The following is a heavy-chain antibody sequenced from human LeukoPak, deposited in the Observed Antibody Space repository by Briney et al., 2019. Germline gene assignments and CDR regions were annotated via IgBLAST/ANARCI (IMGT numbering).Heavy chain of an antibody. J-gene: IGHJ3*02. CDR3: AREEEVGAFDI. CDR1: GYSFTSYL. Sequence: GASLKFSCKGSGYSFTSYLIGWGRQLPEKGLGWMGIIYPGDFDNRYHPSFQGQATIAADKSITTANLQWSSLKASDTAMYHCAREEEVGAFDIWGQGTMVTVSS. V-gene: IGHV5-51*01. CDR2: IYPGDFDN.